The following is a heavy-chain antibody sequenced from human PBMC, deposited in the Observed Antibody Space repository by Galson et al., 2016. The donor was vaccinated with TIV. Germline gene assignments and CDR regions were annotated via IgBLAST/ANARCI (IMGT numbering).Heavy chain of an antibody. CDR2: ISHDGNNK. J-gene: IGHJ4*02. D-gene: IGHD1-7*01. Sequence: SLRLSCAASGFTFDSYTFHWVRQTPGKGLEWVAIISHDGNNKDVADSVQGRFTISRDSSKNMAYLQMNNLRPEDTALYFCTRDGRGNWKYVDYFDYWGQGTLVTVSS. V-gene: IGHV3-30-3*01. CDR3: TRDGRGNWKYVDYFDY. CDR1: GFTFDSYT.